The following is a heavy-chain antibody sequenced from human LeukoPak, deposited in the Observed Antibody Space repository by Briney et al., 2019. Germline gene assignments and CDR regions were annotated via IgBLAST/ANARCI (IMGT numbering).Heavy chain of an antibody. Sequence: PGGSLRLSCAASGFTFSSYAMRWVRQAPGKGLEWVAFIWPDGSSKYYADSVKGRFTISRDNAKNSLYMQMNSLRAEDTAVYYCAKGQFAGASIYPFDYWGQGTLVTVSS. J-gene: IGHJ4*02. CDR1: GFTFSSYA. V-gene: IGHV3-33*03. D-gene: IGHD4/OR15-4a*01. CDR3: AKGQFAGASIYPFDY. CDR2: IWPDGSSK.